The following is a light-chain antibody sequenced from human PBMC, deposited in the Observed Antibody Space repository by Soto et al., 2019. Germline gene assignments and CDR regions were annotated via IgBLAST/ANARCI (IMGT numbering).Light chain of an antibody. J-gene: IGLJ1*01. CDR3: QSYDSSLSGSILYV. CDR1: SSNIGAVYD. Sequence: QSVLTQPPSVSGAPGQRVTISCTGSSSNIGAVYDVHWYQQLPGTAPKLLIYGNSNRPSGVPDRFSGSKSGTSASLAITGLQAEDEADYYCQSYDSSLSGSILYVFGTGTKLTVL. CDR2: GNS. V-gene: IGLV1-40*01.